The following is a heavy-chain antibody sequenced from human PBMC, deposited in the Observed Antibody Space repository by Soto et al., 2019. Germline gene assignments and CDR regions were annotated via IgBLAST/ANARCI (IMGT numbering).Heavy chain of an antibody. CDR3: QRDGYDSSGYYPEYFQH. Sequence: EVQLVESGGGLVQPGGSLRLSCAASGFTVSSNYMSWVRQAPGKGLEWVSVIYSGGSTYYADSVKGRFTISRDNSKNTLYLQMNSLRAEDTAVYYCQRDGYDSSGYYPEYFQHWGQGTLVTVSS. D-gene: IGHD3-22*01. V-gene: IGHV3-66*01. CDR1: GFTVSSNY. J-gene: IGHJ1*01. CDR2: IYSGGST.